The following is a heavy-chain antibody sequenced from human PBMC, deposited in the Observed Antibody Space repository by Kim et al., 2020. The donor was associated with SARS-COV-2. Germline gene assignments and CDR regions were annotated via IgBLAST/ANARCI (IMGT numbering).Heavy chain of an antibody. J-gene: IGHJ3*02. CDR3: ARVTYYYGSSGYNSDNRAVDI. CDR1: GFTFSSYS. V-gene: IGHV3-21*01. Sequence: GGSLRLSCAASGFTFSSYSMNWVRQAPGKGLEWVSSISSSSSYIYYADSVKGRFTISRDNAKNSLYLQMNSLRAEDTAVYYCARVTYYYGSSGYNSDNRAVDIWGQGTMVTVSS. CDR2: ISSSSSYI. D-gene: IGHD3-22*01.